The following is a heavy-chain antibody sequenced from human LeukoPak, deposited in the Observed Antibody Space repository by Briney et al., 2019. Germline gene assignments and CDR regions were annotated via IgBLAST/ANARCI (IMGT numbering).Heavy chain of an antibody. Sequence: ASVKVSSKASGYTLTSYYMHWVRQAPGQGLERMGIINPSGGSTSYAQKFQGRVTMTRDTSTSTVYMELSSPRSEDTAVYDCYSATRGGLVATIDWWGQGTLVTVSA. CDR1: GYTLTSYY. V-gene: IGHV1-46*01. J-gene: IGHJ4*02. CDR3: YSATRGGLVATIDW. CDR2: INPSGGST. D-gene: IGHD5-12*01.